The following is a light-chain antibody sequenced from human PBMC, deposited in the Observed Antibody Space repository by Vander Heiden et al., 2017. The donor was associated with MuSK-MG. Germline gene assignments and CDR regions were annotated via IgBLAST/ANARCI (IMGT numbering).Light chain of an antibody. J-gene: IGKJ1*01. CDR2: DAS. CDR3: QLYFGHYCHM. CDR1: QAISGW. V-gene: IGKV1-5*01. Sequence: DIQMTQSPPTLSASVGDRVTITCRASQAISGWVAWYQVKPGKPPKLLIYDASRLESGVPSRFSGSGYGTDLTLTISGLQPDDFATYYCQLYFGHYCHMFGQGTKVEI.